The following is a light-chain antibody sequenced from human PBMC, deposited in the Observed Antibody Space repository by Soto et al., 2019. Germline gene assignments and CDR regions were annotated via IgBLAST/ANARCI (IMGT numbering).Light chain of an antibody. CDR1: SSDVGGYNY. CDR2: DVS. J-gene: IGLJ3*02. Sequence: QAVVTQPASVSGSPGQSITISCTGSSSDVGGYNYVSWYQQHPGKAPKLMIYDVSNRPSGVSNRFSGSKSGVTASLTISGLQAEDEADYYCSSYTSSSTRVFGGGTKLTVL. V-gene: IGLV2-14*03. CDR3: SSYTSSSTRV.